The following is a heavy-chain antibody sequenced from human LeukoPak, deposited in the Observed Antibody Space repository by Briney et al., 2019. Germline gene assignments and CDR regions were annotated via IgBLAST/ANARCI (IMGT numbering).Heavy chain of an antibody. D-gene: IGHD6-19*01. CDR1: GGSISSVGYY. CDR2: IYSSGST. V-gene: IGHV4-31*03. J-gene: IGHJ4*02. CDR3: AVSGSYPRTYYFDY. Sequence: TPSQTLSLTCTVSGGSISSVGYYWSWIRQHPGKGLEWIGYIYSSGSTYYNPSLKSRITISLDTSKNQFSLKLSSVTAADTAVYYWAVSGSYPRTYYFDYGGQGTLVTVSS.